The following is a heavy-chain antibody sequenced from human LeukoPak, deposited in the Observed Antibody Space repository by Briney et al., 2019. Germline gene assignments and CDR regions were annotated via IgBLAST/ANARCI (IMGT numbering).Heavy chain of an antibody. Sequence: GGSLRLSCAASGFTFSSYGMHWVRQAPGKGLEWVAFIRYDGSNKYYADSVKGRFTISRDNSKNTLYLQMNSLRAEDTAVYYCAKDYLPYYDFWSGAPGTHNWFDPWGQGTLVTVSS. CDR3: AKDYLPYYDFWSGAPGTHNWFDP. J-gene: IGHJ5*02. D-gene: IGHD3-3*01. V-gene: IGHV3-30*02. CDR1: GFTFSSYG. CDR2: IRYDGSNK.